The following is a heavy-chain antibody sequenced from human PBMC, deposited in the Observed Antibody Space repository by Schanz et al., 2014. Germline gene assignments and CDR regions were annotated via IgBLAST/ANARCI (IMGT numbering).Heavy chain of an antibody. CDR2: ISGTGGDDT. CDR1: GFSFGTYA. D-gene: IGHD2-8*02. CDR3: AKTLFPGGTQTFGN. Sequence: EVHLLESGGGLVQPGGSLRLSCAASGFSFGTYAMSWVRQAPGKGLLWVSSISGTGGDDTYYADSVKGRFTVSRDNSKNTLYVEMNSLRVEDTAVYYCAKTLFPGGTQTFGNWGRGTLVTVSS. J-gene: IGHJ4*02. V-gene: IGHV3-23*01.